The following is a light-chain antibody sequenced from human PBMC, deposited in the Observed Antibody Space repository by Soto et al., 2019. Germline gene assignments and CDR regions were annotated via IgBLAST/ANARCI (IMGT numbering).Light chain of an antibody. J-gene: IGKJ3*01. CDR2: ATS. CDR3: QQTFNNPT. Sequence: DIQMTQSPSSLSASVGDRVTIACRASQSIAGLLNWYQQKPGKAPDLLIDATSRLHSGVTPRFSGSGSGADFNLTISPLQPEDSATYFCQQTFNNPTFGPGT. CDR1: QSIAGL. V-gene: IGKV1-39*01.